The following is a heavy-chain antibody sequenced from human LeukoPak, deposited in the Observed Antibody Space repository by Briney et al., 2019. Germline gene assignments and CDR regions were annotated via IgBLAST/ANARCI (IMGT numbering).Heavy chain of an antibody. J-gene: IGHJ4*02. V-gene: IGHV4-4*07. D-gene: IGHD3-22*01. CDR3: ARVDYYDSKGGFDY. CDR1: GGSISSYY. Sequence: KTSETLSLTCTVSGGSISSYYWSWIRQPAGKGLEWIGRIYTSGSTNYNPSLKSRVTMSVDTSKNQFSLKLSSVTAADTAVYYCARVDYYDSKGGFDYWGQGTLVTVSS. CDR2: IYTSGST.